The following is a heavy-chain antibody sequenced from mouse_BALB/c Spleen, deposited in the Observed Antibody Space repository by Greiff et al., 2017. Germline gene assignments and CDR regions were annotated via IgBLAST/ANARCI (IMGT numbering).Heavy chain of an antibody. CDR1: GFNIKDTY. CDR3: AREGYDEDYFDY. Sequence: EVMLVESGAELVKPGASVKLSCTASGFNIKDTYMHWVKQRPEQGLEWIGRIDPANGNTKYDPKFQGKATITADTSSNTAYLQLSSLTSEDTAVYYCAREGYDEDYFDYWGQGTTLTVSS. D-gene: IGHD2-2*01. V-gene: IGHV14-3*02. J-gene: IGHJ2*01. CDR2: IDPANGNT.